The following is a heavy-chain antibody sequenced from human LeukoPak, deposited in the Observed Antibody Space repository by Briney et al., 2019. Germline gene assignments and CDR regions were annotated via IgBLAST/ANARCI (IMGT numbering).Heavy chain of an antibody. V-gene: IGHV1-18*01. CDR1: GYTFTSYG. CDR2: ISDYNGNT. Sequence: ASVKVSCKASGYTFTSYGISWVRQAPGQGLEWMGWISDYNGNTKYEQKFQGRVTMTTDTSTSTAYMELRSLRSDDTAVYYCARGLYYTNGVCSYYFDYWGQGTLVTVSS. D-gene: IGHD2-8*01. CDR3: ARGLYYTNGVCSYYFDY. J-gene: IGHJ4*02.